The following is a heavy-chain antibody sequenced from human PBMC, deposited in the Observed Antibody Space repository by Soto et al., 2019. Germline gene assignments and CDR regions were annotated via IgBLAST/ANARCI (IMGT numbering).Heavy chain of an antibody. CDR3: ARGGYYYDSSAYYRPFDY. Sequence: QVQLVQSGAEVKKPGASVKVSCKASGYTFTSYDINWVRQATGQGLEWMGWMNPNSGNTGYAQKFQGRVTMTRSTSISTADMELSSLRYEDTAVYYCARGGYYYDSSAYYRPFDYWGQGPLVTVCS. CDR1: GYTFTSYD. CDR2: MNPNSGNT. J-gene: IGHJ4*02. D-gene: IGHD3-22*01. V-gene: IGHV1-8*01.